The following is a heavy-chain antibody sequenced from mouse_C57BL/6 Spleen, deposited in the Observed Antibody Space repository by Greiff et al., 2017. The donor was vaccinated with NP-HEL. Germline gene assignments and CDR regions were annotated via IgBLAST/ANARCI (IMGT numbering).Heavy chain of an antibody. CDR2: IYPGDGDT. V-gene: IGHV1-82*01. CDR3: AGRGYYGNWDYAMDY. J-gene: IGHJ4*01. Sequence: QVQLQQSGPELVKPGASVKISCKASGYAFSSSWMNWVKQRPGKGLEWIGRIYPGDGDTNYNGKFKGKATLTADKSSSTAYMQLSSLTSEDSAVYLCAGRGYYGNWDYAMDYWGQGTSVTVSS. CDR1: GYAFSSSW. D-gene: IGHD2-1*01.